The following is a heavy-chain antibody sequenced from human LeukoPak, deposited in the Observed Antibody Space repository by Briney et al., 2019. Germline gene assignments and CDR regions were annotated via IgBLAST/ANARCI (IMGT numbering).Heavy chain of an antibody. J-gene: IGHJ6*02. CDR3: ARDTRTVDGMDV. V-gene: IGHV4-59*01. Sequence: SETLSLTCAVYGGSFSGYYWNWIRQPPGKGLEWIGYIYYSGSTNYNPSLKSRVTISVDTSKNQFSLKLSSVTAAGTAVYYCARDTRTVDGMDVWGQGTTVTVSS. D-gene: IGHD2-2*01. CDR1: GGSFSGYY. CDR2: IYYSGST.